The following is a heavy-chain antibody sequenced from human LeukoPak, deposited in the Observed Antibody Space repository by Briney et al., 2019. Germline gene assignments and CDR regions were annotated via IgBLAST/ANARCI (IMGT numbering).Heavy chain of an antibody. CDR3: ARDGYGGNEFDY. V-gene: IGHV1-2*04. CDR1: GYTFTGYC. D-gene: IGHD4-23*01. J-gene: IGHJ4*02. Sequence: ASVKVSCTASGYTFTGYCMHWVRQAPGQGLEWMGWINPNSGGTNYAQKFQGWVTMTRDTSISTAYMELSRLRSDDTAVYYCARDGYGGNEFDYWGQGTLVTVSS. CDR2: INPNSGGT.